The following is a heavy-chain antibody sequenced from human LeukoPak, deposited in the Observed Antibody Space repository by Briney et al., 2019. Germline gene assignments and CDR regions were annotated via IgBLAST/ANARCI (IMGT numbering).Heavy chain of an antibody. V-gene: IGHV4-61*01. J-gene: IGHJ4*02. CDR3: ARSPRGYSYGVPDY. D-gene: IGHD5-18*01. CDR1: GGSVSSGSYY. Sequence: PSETLSLTCTVSGGSVSSGSYYWSWIRQPPGKGLEWIGYIYYSGSTNYNPSLKSRVTISVDTSKNQFSLKLSSVTAADTAVYYCARSPRGYSYGVPDYWGQGTLVTVSS. CDR2: IYYSGST.